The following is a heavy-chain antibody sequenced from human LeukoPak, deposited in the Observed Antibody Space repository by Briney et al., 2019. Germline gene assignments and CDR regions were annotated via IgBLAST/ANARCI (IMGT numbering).Heavy chain of an antibody. V-gene: IGHV1-8*01. D-gene: IGHD3-22*01. CDR1: GYTFTSYD. CDR2: MNPRSGNT. CDR3: ARVADGTYYYDSSGHYFDY. Sequence: ASVKVSSKASGYTFTSYDINWVRQATGQGLEWMGWMNPRSGNTGYAQKFQGRVTMTRNTSISTAYMELSSLRSEDTAVYYCARVADGTYYYDSSGHYFDYWGQGTLVTVSS. J-gene: IGHJ4*02.